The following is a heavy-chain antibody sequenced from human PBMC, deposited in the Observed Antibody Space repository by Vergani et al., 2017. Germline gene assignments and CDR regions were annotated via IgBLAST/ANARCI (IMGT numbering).Heavy chain of an antibody. V-gene: IGHV3-9*01. CDR1: GFTFDDYA. Sequence: EVQLVESGGGLVQPGRSLRLSCAASGFTFDDYAMHWFRHAPAKGLEWFSGISWNSGSIGYAGSVKGRFTSSREKAKSSLYLQMKSLRAEDTTLYYWAKENYDLWRGYTNLSYFDGWSGG. CDR3: AKENYDLWRGYTNLSYFDG. CDR2: ISWNSGSI. D-gene: IGHD3-3*01. J-gene: IGHJ2*01.